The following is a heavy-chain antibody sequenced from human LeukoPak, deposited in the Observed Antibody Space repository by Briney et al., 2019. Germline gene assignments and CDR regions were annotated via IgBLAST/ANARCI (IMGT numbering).Heavy chain of an antibody. CDR2: IYTSGST. CDR1: GGSISSYY. Sequence: SETLSLTCTVSGGSISSYYWSWIRQPPGKGLEWIGYIYTSGSTYYNPSLKSRVTISVDTSKNQFSLKLSSVTAADTAVYYCARSTLYWFDPWGQGTLVTVSS. CDR3: ARSTLYWFDP. J-gene: IGHJ5*02. V-gene: IGHV4-4*09.